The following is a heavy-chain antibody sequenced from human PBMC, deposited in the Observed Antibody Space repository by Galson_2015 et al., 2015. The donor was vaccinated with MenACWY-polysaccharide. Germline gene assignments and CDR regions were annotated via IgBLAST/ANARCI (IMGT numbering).Heavy chain of an antibody. J-gene: IGHJ4*02. V-gene: IGHV3-23*01. CDR3: ATQDWGQPGG. D-gene: IGHD7-27*01. Sequence: GITFRNHAMNWVRQAPGKGLEWVSGINGYGDSPNHADSVKGRFTISRDKSKNTFYLQMNSLRAEDTAIYYCATQDWGQPGGWGQGTLVTVSS. CDR2: INGYGDSP. CDR1: GITFRNHA.